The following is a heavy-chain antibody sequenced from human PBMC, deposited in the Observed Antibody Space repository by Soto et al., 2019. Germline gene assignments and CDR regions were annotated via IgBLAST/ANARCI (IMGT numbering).Heavy chain of an antibody. Sequence: GGSLRLSCAASGFTFSSYAMSWVRQAPGKGLEWVSAISGSGGSTYYADSVKGRFTISRDNSKNTLYLQMNSLRAEDTAVYYCAKNTQRLIIAYYFDYWGQGTLVTVSS. CDR2: ISGSGGST. CDR3: AKNTQRLIIAYYFDY. CDR1: GFTFSSYA. V-gene: IGHV3-23*01. D-gene: IGHD3-10*01. J-gene: IGHJ4*02.